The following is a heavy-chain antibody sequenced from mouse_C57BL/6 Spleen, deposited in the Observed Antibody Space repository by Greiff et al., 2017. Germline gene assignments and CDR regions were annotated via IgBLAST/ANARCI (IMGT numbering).Heavy chain of an antibody. CDR2: IDPSDSYT. J-gene: IGHJ1*03. CDR3: ARRANYYCDFDV. V-gene: IGHV1-69*01. D-gene: IGHD1-3*01. CDR1: GYTFTSYW. Sequence: QVQLQQPGAELVMPGASVKLSCKASGYTFTSYWMHWVKQRPGQGLEWIGEIDPSDSYTNYNQKFKGKSTLTVDKSSSTAYMQLIRLTSEDSAVYYCARRANYYCDFDVWGTGTTVTVSS.